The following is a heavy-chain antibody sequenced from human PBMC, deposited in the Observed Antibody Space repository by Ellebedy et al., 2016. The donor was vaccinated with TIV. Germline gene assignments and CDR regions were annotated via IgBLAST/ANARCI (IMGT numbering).Heavy chain of an antibody. D-gene: IGHD6-25*01. J-gene: IGHJ4*02. CDR1: GFTFSSYA. V-gene: IGHV3-23*01. Sequence: GESLKISXAASGFTFSSYAMSWVRQAPGKGLEWVSAISGSGGSTYYADSVKGRFTISRDNSKNTLYLQMNSLRAEDTAVYYCAKRPELIAAQSYDYWGQGTLVTVSS. CDR3: AKRPELIAAQSYDY. CDR2: ISGSGGST.